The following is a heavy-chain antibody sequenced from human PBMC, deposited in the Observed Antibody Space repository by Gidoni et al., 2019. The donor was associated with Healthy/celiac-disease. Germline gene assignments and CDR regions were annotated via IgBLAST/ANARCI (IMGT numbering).Heavy chain of an antibody. CDR3: AKDLSSSLYMDV. CDR1: GLTFSSYG. J-gene: IGHJ6*02. CDR2: ISYDGSNK. V-gene: IGHV3-30*18. Sequence: QVPLVASGGGVVQPGRSLRLSCAASGLTFSSYGMHWVRQAPGKGLEWVAVISYDGSNKYYADSVKGRFTISRDNSKNTLYLQMNSLRAEDTAVYYCAKDLSSSLYMDVWGQGTTVTVSS. D-gene: IGHD6-13*01.